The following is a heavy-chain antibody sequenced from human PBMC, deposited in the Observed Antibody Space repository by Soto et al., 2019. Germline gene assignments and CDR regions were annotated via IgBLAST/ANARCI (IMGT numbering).Heavy chain of an antibody. CDR3: ATSNWFDP. J-gene: IGHJ5*02. V-gene: IGHV4-39*01. Sequence: QLQLQESGPGLVKPSETLSLTCTVSGGSISSRGYYWGWIRQPPGKGLEWIGTIYYSGSTYYNPSLKSRVTISVDTSKNQLSLKLSSVTAADTAVYYCATSNWFDPWGQGTLVTVSS. CDR2: IYYSGST. CDR1: GGSISSRGYY.